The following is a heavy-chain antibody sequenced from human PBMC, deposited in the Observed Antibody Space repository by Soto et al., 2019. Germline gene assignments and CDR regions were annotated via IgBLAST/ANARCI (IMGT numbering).Heavy chain of an antibody. D-gene: IGHD3-22*01. V-gene: IGHV3-11*01. J-gene: IGHJ4*02. CDR3: ARVRGESSGLYYFAY. CDR1: GFSLSDYY. CDR2: ISSSGTTT. Sequence: ASGGGLVKPRGSLRLSCAASGFSLSDYYVSWIRQAPGEGLEWVSYISSSGTTTHYADYVKGRFTISKDNAKNSMYLQMNSLRAEDTAVYYCARVRGESSGLYYFAYCGQGSLVTVSS.